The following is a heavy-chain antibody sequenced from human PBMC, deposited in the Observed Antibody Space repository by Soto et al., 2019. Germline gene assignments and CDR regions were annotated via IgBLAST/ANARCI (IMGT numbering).Heavy chain of an antibody. V-gene: IGHV4-31*03. D-gene: IGHD3-3*01. Sequence: ASETLSLTCTVSGGSISSRVYFWSWIRQHPGKGLEWIGHIYYNGSTYYNPSLKNRLTLSIDTSQNHFSLQLRSLTAADTALYFCASLVPPSESGDYFGNYFDYWGQGTLVTVSS. CDR3: ASLVPPSESGDYFGNYFDY. CDR1: GGSISSRVYF. J-gene: IGHJ4*02. CDR2: IYYNGST.